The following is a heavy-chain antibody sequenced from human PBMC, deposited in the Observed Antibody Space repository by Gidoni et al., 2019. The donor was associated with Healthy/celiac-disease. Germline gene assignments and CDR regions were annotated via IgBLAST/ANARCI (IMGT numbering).Heavy chain of an antibody. Sequence: QLQLQESGPGLVKPSETLSLTCTVSRGSISSSSYYWGWIRQPPGKGLEWIGSIYYSGSTYYNPSLKSRVTISVDTSKNQFSLKLSSVTAADTAVYYCARHAKPYYYDSSGYLDWFDPWGQGTLVTVSS. CDR3: ARHAKPYYYDSSGYLDWFDP. J-gene: IGHJ5*02. V-gene: IGHV4-39*01. CDR1: RGSISSSSYY. CDR2: IYYSGST. D-gene: IGHD3-22*01.